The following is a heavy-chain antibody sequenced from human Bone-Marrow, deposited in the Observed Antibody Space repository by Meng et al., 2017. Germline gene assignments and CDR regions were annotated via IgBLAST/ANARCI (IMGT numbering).Heavy chain of an antibody. J-gene: IGHJ3*02. V-gene: IGHV1-3*01. CDR1: GYTFTSYA. Sequence: ASVKVSCKASGYTFTSYAMHWVRQAPGQRLEWMGWINAGNGNTKYSQKFQGRVTITSDTSASTAYMELSSLRSEDTAVYYCARDRRYSYGYEAFDIWGQGTMVTVSS. CDR3: ARDRRYSYGYEAFDI. D-gene: IGHD5-18*01. CDR2: INAGNGNT.